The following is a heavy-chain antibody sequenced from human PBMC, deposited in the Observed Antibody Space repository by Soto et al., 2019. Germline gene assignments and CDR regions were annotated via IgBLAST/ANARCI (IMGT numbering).Heavy chain of an antibody. Sequence: QVQLVESGGGVVQPGRSLRLSCAASGFTFSSYGMHWVRQAPGKGLEWVAVIWYDGSNKYYADSVKGRFTISRDNSKNTLYLQMNSLRAEDTAVYYCARDTEICGVVRHFDYWGQGTLVTVSS. V-gene: IGHV3-33*01. CDR2: IWYDGSNK. J-gene: IGHJ4*02. CDR3: ARDTEICGVVRHFDY. CDR1: GFTFSSYG. D-gene: IGHD3-3*01.